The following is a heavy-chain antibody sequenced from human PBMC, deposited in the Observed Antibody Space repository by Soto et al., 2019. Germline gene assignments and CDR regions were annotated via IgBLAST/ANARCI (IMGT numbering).Heavy chain of an antibody. J-gene: IGHJ6*02. D-gene: IGHD3-10*01. V-gene: IGHV1-18*01. CDR2: ISAYNGNT. CDR1: GYTFTSYG. CDR3: ARGEILALYYYGSGSYGMDV. Sequence: ASVKVSCKASGYTFTSYGISWVRQAPGQGLEWMGWISAYNGNTNYAQKLQGRVTMTTDTSTSTAYMELRSLRSDDTAVYYCARGEILALYYYGSGSYGMDVWGQGTTVTVS.